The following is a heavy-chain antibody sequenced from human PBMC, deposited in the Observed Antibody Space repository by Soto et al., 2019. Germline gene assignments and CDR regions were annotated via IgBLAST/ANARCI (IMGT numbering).Heavy chain of an antibody. Sequence: VKLVESGGGVVQPGGSLRLSCAASGFTFNIYGMHWVRQAPDKGLEWVALISYDGSNQYYADSVKGRFTISRDNSKNTLFLQMNSLRADDTAVYYCAKDQASGQGSFDSWGQGTLVTVS. CDR2: ISYDGSNQ. CDR3: AKDQASGQGSFDS. J-gene: IGHJ4*02. V-gene: IGHV3-30*18. CDR1: GFTFNIYG.